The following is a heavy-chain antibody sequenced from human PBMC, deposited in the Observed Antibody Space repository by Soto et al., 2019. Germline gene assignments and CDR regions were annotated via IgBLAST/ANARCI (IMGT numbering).Heavy chain of an antibody. CDR2: IWDDGSNR. V-gene: IGHV3-33*01. J-gene: IGHJ4*02. D-gene: IGHD2-2*01. CDR1: GFTFSSYG. Sequence: QVQLVESGGVVVQPGRSLRLSCAASGFTFSSYGMHWVRQAPGKGLEWVAVIWDDGSNRNYADSVKGRFTISRDNPKNTLYLQMNSLRAEDTAVYYCARARLISAAPDFDYWGQGTLVTVSS. CDR3: ARARLISAAPDFDY.